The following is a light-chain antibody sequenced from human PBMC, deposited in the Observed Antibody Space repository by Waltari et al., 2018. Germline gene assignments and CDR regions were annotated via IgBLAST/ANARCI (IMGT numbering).Light chain of an antibody. Sequence: QSALTQPASVSGSPGQSITISCTGTSSDVGGYTYVSWYQQHPGKAPKLMIYEVSKRPSGGSNRFSGSKSGNTASLTISGLQAEDEADYYCSSYTSSSTVVFGGGTQLTVL. CDR2: EVS. J-gene: IGLJ2*01. V-gene: IGLV2-14*01. CDR3: SSYTSSSTVV. CDR1: SSDVGGYTY.